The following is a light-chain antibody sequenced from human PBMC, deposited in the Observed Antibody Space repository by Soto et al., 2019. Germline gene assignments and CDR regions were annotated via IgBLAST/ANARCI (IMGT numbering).Light chain of an antibody. J-gene: IGKJ1*01. CDR3: LQQNNYPWT. CDR2: AAS. V-gene: IGKV1-17*01. Sequence: DIQMTQSPSSLSASVGDRVTITCRASQGIRNDLGWYQQKPGKAPKRLIYAASSLQSGVPSRFSGGVSGTDFTLTISTLQPEDFANYYRLQQNNYPWTFGRGTKVEIK. CDR1: QGIRND.